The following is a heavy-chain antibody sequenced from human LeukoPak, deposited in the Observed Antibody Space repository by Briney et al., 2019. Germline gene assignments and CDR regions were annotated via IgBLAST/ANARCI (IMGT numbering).Heavy chain of an antibody. CDR3: ARDRHVDTVFFDY. D-gene: IGHD5-18*01. CDR2: IIPILGIA. CDR1: GGTFSSYA. V-gene: IGHV1-69*04. Sequence: ASVKVSCKASGGTFSSYAISWVRQAPGQGLEWMGRIIPILGIANYAQKFQGRVTITADKSTSTAYMELSSLRSEDTAVYYCARDRHVDTVFFDYWGQGTLVTVSS. J-gene: IGHJ4*02.